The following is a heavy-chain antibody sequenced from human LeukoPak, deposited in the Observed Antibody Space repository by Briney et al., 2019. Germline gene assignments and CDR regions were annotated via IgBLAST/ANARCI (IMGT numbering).Heavy chain of an antibody. CDR1: GGSIRGYY. CDR3: ARGQKYRYGYTVTELGSGYFDY. D-gene: IGHD5-18*01. V-gene: IGHV4-59*01. J-gene: IGHJ4*02. Sequence: SETLSLTCNVSGGSIRGYYWSWIRQPPGKGLEWIGYIYSSGSTNYNPSLKSRVTMSVDTSKNQFSLKVNSVTAADTAVYYCARGQKYRYGYTVTELGSGYFDYWGQGTLVTVSS. CDR2: IYSSGST.